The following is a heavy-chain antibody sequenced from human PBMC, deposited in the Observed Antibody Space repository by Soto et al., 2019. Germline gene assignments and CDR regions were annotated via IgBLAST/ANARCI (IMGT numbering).Heavy chain of an antibody. CDR2: IYHSGST. J-gene: IGHJ4*02. Sequence: SEALSLTCAVSGGSISSGGYSWSWIRQPPGKGLEWIGYIYHSGSTYYNPSLKSRVTISVDRSKNQFSLNLSSVTAADTAVYYCARPRRGYSYGYLDYWGQGTLVTVSS. CDR1: GGSISSGGYS. V-gene: IGHV4-30-2*01. CDR3: ARPRRGYSYGYLDY. D-gene: IGHD5-18*01.